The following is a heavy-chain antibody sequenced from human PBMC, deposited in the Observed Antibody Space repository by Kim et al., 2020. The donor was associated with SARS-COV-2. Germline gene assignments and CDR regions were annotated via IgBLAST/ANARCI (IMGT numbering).Heavy chain of an antibody. Sequence: NPSLTGRLTMSVDMSTNQFALRLKSVTAADTAVYYCARASRKPLINIDSWGQGTLVTVSS. CDR3: ARASRKPLINIDS. V-gene: IGHV4-4*06. J-gene: IGHJ4*02. D-gene: IGHD3-16*01.